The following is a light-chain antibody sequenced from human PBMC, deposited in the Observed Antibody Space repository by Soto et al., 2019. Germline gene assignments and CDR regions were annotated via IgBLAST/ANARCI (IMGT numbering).Light chain of an antibody. V-gene: IGLV1-40*01. CDR3: QSYDTGLSALV. CDR2: GNN. Sequence: QAVLTQPPSVSGAPGQRVTISCIGSNSNFGAGYDVHWYKQLPGAAPKLVIHGNNNRPSGVPDRFSGSKSGTSASLAITGLQADDEADYFCQSYDTGLSALVFGTGTKVTVL. J-gene: IGLJ1*01. CDR1: NSNFGAGYD.